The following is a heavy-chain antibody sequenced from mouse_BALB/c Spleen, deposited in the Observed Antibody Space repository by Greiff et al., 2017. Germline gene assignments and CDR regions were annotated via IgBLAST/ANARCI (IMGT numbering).Heavy chain of an antibody. Sequence: EVKLQESGPELVKPGASVKMSCKASGYTFTSYVMHWVKQKPGQGLEWIGYINPYNDGTKYNEKFKGKATLTSDKSSSTAYMELSSLTSEDSAVYYCARGGYRYDGAMDYWGQGTSVTVSS. J-gene: IGHJ4*01. V-gene: IGHV1-14*01. D-gene: IGHD2-14*01. CDR2: INPYNDGT. CDR3: ARGGYRYDGAMDY. CDR1: GYTFTSYV.